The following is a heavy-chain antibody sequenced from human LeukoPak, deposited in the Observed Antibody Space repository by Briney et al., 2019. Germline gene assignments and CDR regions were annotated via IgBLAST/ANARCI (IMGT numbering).Heavy chain of an antibody. CDR1: GGSISSSNW. CDR3: ASLGRYDAFDI. Sequence: SETLSLTCAVSGGSISSSNWWSWVRQPPGKGREWIGEIYHSGSTNYNPSLKSRVTISVDKSKNQFSLKLRSVTAADTAVYYCASLGRYDAFDIWGQGTMVTVSS. D-gene: IGHD4-17*01. V-gene: IGHV4-4*02. CDR2: IYHSGST. J-gene: IGHJ3*02.